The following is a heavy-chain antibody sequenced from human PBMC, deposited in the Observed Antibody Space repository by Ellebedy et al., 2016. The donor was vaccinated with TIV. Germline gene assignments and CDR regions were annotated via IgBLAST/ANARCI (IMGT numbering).Heavy chain of an antibody. CDR1: GFTFSNNS. CDR2: ISGTGTTI. J-gene: IGHJ3*02. V-gene: IGHV3-48*04. CDR3: ASGAYDI. Sequence: GESLKISCTASGFTFSNNSMNWVRQAPGKGLEWVSYISGTGTTIYYADSVKGRFTISRDNAKISLYLQMNILTSEDTAVYYCASGAYDIWGQGTKVTVSS.